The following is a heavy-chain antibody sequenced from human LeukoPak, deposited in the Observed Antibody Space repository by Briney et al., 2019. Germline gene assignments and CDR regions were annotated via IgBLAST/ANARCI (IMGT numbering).Heavy chain of an antibody. CDR2: ISSSSSTI. D-gene: IGHD5-12*01. J-gene: IGHJ4*02. CDR3: ARDRTLNPLGGYTGYDWGY. Sequence: PGGSLRLSCAASGFSFSSYEMNWVRQAPGKGLEWVSYISSSSSTIYYADSVKGRFTISRDNAKSSLYLQMNSLRSEDTAVYYCARDRTLNPLGGYTGYDWGYWGQGTLVTVSS. CDR1: GFSFSSYE. V-gene: IGHV3-48*03.